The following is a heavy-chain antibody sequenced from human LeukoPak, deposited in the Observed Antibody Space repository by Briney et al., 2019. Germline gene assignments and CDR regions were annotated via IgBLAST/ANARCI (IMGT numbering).Heavy chain of an antibody. V-gene: IGHV3-30*18. D-gene: IGHD6-19*01. CDR2: ISYDGSNK. CDR1: GFTFSSYG. CDR3: AEDRPLDSSGSSTGMDV. J-gene: IGHJ6*02. Sequence: PGGSLRLSCAASGFTFSSYGMHWVRQAPGKGLEWVAVISYDGSNKYYADSVKGRFTISRDNSKNTLYLQRNSLRAEDTAVYYCAEDRPLDSSGSSTGMDVWGQGTTVTVSS.